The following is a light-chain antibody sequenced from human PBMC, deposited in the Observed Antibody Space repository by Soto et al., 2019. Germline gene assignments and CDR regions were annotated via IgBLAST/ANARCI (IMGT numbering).Light chain of an antibody. J-gene: IGKJ1*01. Sequence: EIVMTQSPATLSVSPGERATLSCRASQSVSSNFLAWYQEKPGQAPRLLIYGASSRATGIPDRFSGSGSGTDFTLTISRLGPEDFAVYYCQQYGGSPRTFGQETKVDIK. CDR2: GAS. CDR1: QSVSSNF. V-gene: IGKV3-20*01. CDR3: QQYGGSPRT.